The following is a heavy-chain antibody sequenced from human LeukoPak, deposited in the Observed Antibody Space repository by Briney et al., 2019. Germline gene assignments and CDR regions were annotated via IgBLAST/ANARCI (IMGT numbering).Heavy chain of an antibody. CDR3: QILRPGSYYDY. D-gene: IGHD1-26*01. CDR1: GCTLSSYG. V-gene: IGHV3-30*02. J-gene: IGHJ4*02. CDR2: IRYDGSSK. Sequence: GGPLRLSCAPSGCTLSSYGMHWVRQAPGKGRGWVAFIRYDGSSKYYADSVKGRFTISRDNSKNTLYLQMNSLRAEDTAVYYCQILRPGSYYDYWGQGTLVTVSS.